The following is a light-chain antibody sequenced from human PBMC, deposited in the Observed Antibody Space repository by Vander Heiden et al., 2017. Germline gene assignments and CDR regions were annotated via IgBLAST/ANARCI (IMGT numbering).Light chain of an antibody. V-gene: IGKV3-20*01. J-gene: IGKJ1*01. Sequence: EIVLTQSPGTLSLSPGERATLSCRASQSVSTGYLAWYQQKPGQTPRLLIYGTSRRATGTPDRFSGSGSGTDFTLTISRLEAEDFAVYYCQQYGSSPQMFGQGTKVEIK. CDR1: QSVSTGY. CDR3: QQYGSSPQM. CDR2: GTS.